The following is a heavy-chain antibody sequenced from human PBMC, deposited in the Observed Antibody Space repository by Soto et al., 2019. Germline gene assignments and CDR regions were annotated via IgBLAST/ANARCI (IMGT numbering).Heavy chain of an antibody. J-gene: IGHJ4*02. CDR2: IDYSGNP. Sequence: QVQLQESGPGLVKPSETLSLTCIVSGGSISSYYCTWIRQPPGKGLEWIGYIDYSGNPDYNPSLKSRVSMSVDTSRTQFSLNLTSMTAADTAVYYCARGRYFFDSWGQGTLVSVSS. V-gene: IGHV4-59*08. CDR3: ARGRYFFDS. CDR1: GGSISSYY.